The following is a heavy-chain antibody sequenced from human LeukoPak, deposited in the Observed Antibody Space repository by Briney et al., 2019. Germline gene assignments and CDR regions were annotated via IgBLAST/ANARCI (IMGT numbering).Heavy chain of an antibody. CDR2: IYYSGST. CDR1: GGSISSYY. D-gene: IGHD3-10*01. J-gene: IGHJ4*02. CDR3: ARTTMVRGVPDY. Sequence: KPSETLSLTCTVSGGSISSYYWSWIREPPGKGLDWIGYIYYSGSTNYNPSLKSRVTIPLDTSKNQFSLKLSSVTAADTAVYYCARTTMVRGVPDYWGQGTLVTVSS. V-gene: IGHV4-59*01.